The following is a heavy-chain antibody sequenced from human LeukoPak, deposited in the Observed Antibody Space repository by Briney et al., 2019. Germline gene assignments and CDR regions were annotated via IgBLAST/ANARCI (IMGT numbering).Heavy chain of an antibody. Sequence: PSETLSLTCTVSGGSISSYYWSWIRQPPGRGLEWIGYIYYSGSTNYNPSLKSRVTISVDTSKNQVSLKLSSVTAADTAVYYCARVIATRVRRRVFDYWGQGTLVTVSS. J-gene: IGHJ4*02. CDR1: GGSISSYY. CDR3: ARVIATRVRRRVFDY. V-gene: IGHV4-59*01. D-gene: IGHD2-21*01. CDR2: IYYSGST.